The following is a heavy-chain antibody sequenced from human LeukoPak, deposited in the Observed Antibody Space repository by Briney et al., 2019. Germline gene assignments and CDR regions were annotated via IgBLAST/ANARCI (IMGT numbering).Heavy chain of an antibody. J-gene: IGHJ4*02. Sequence: GVSLRLSSAGSGFIVSNKYMSWVRQAPGKGLEWLSVIYSGGSTYYAASVERRFTISRDNSKNTVYLQMNNLRVDDTAVYYCARAGPIEYWGQGILVTVS. CDR3: ARAGPIEY. CDR1: GFIVSNKY. CDR2: IYSGGST. V-gene: IGHV3-53*01.